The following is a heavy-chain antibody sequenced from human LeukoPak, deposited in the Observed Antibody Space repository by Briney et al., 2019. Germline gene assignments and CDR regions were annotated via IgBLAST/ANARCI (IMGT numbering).Heavy chain of an antibody. Sequence: SVKVSCKASGGTFSSYAISWVRQAPGQGLEWMGGIIPIFGTANYAQKFQGRVTITTDESTSTAYMELSSLRSEHTAVYYCARALERPRTKYSSSWYSFDYWGQGTLVTVSS. CDR2: IIPIFGTA. V-gene: IGHV1-69*05. D-gene: IGHD6-13*01. CDR1: GGTFSSYA. CDR3: ARALERPRTKYSSSWYSFDY. J-gene: IGHJ4*02.